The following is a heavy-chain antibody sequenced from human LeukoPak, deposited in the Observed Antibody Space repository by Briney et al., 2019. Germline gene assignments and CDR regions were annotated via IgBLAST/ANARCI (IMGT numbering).Heavy chain of an antibody. CDR1: GFTFSSYW. CDR2: INSDGSST. Sequence: GGSLRLSCAASGFTFSSYWMHWVRQAPGKWLVWVSRINSDGSSTSYADSVKGRFTISRDNAKNTLYLQMNSLRAEDTAVYYCARAAGSGSYASPGYYYYYMDVWGKGTTVTVSS. J-gene: IGHJ6*03. D-gene: IGHD3-10*01. CDR3: ARAAGSGSYASPGYYYYYMDV. V-gene: IGHV3-74*01.